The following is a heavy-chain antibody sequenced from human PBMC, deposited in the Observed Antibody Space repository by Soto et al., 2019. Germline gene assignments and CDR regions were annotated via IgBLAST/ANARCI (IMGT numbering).Heavy chain of an antibody. D-gene: IGHD6-6*01. CDR2: ISAYNGNT. Sequence: ASVKVSCKASGFTFTSYGIRWVRQAPGQGLEWMGWISAYNGNTNYAQKLQGRVTMTTDTSTSTAYMELRSLRSDDTAVYYCARMVTLQIIAAPPSDLSRLDYWGQGTLVTVSS. J-gene: IGHJ4*02. CDR1: GFTFTSYG. V-gene: IGHV1-18*01. CDR3: ARMVTLQIIAAPPSDLSRLDY.